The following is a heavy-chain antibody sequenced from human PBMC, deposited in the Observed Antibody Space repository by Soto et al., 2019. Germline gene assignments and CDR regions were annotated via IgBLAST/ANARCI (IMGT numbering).Heavy chain of an antibody. Sequence: SSGTLSLTCTVSGGSFSSSSHYWVWIRQPPGKGLEWVGSIYYDGRTYYNASLKSRVTISVDTSKNQFSLKVNSVTVADTAVYYCARRSHTNWPAYWGHGTQVTVS. J-gene: IGHJ4*01. CDR1: GGSFSSSSHY. CDR3: ARRSHTNWPAY. V-gene: IGHV4-39*01. CDR2: IYYDGRT. D-gene: IGHD2-8*01.